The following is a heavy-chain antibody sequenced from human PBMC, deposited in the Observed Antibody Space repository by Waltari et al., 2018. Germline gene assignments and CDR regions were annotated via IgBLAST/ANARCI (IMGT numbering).Heavy chain of an antibody. V-gene: IGHV1-46*01. CDR1: GHTFTSYY. CDR2: SNPRGGNN. Sequence: QVQLVQSGAEVKKPGASVTVSCTASGHTFTSYYMHWVRQAPGQGPECMGLSNPRGGNNTLAQKCHARVPMTMYTSTSTVYMQLSSLTSDDTAVYYCAIYSSGWYPWGQRTRVTVSS. D-gene: IGHD6-19*01. J-gene: IGHJ5*02. CDR3: AIYSSGWYP.